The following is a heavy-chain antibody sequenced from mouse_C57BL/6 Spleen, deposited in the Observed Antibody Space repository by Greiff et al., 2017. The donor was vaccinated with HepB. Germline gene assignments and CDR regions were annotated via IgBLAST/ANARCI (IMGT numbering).Heavy chain of an antibody. J-gene: IGHJ4*01. Sequence: VQLQQSGAELVRPGASVTLSCKASGYTFTDYEMHWVKQTPVHGLEWIGAIDPETGGTAYNQKFKGKAILTADTSSSPAYMELRSLTSEDSAVYYCTRGEVLSTMVTTGAMDYSGQGTSVTVSS. V-gene: IGHV1-15*01. CDR2: IDPETGGT. CDR1: GYTFTDYE. CDR3: TRGEVLSTMVTTGAMDY. D-gene: IGHD2-2*01.